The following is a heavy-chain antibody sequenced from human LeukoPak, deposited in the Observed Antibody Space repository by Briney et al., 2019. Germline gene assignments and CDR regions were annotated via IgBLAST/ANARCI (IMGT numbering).Heavy chain of an antibody. D-gene: IGHD3-16*02. Sequence: ASVKVSCKASGYTFANYALNWVRQAPGQGLEWMGWINTNTGSPTYAPGFTGRFVFSLDTSVSTAYLQISSLEAEDTAVYYCARDAWPLSFDYWGQRTLVTVSS. V-gene: IGHV7-4-1*02. CDR1: GYTFANYA. J-gene: IGHJ4*02. CDR3: ARDAWPLSFDY. CDR2: INTNTGSP.